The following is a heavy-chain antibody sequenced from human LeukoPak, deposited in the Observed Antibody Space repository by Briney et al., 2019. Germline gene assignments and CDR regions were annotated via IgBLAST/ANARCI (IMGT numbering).Heavy chain of an antibody. CDR2: IYYSGST. CDR1: GGSISSYY. V-gene: IGHV4-59*01. Sequence: SETLSLTCTVSGGSISSYYWSWIRQPPGKGLEWIGYIYYSGSTNYNPSLKSRVTISVDTSKNQFSLKLSSVTAADTAVYYCARKYSGYDHWGQGTPVTVSS. D-gene: IGHD5-12*01. J-gene: IGHJ4*02. CDR3: ARKYSGYDH.